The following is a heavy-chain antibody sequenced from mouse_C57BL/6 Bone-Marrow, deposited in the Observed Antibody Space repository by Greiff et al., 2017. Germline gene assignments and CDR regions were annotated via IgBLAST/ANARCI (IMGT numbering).Heavy chain of an antibody. CDR3: AREYYGSSYPHWYFDV. V-gene: IGHV1-9*01. J-gene: IGHJ1*03. CDR2: ILPGSGST. Sequence: QVQLKESGAELMKPGASVKLSCKATGYTFTGYWIEWVKQRPGHGLEWIGEILPGSGSTNYNEKFKGKATFTADTSSNTAYMQRSSLTTEDSAIYYCAREYYGSSYPHWYFDVWGTGTTVTVSS. D-gene: IGHD1-1*01. CDR1: GYTFTGYW.